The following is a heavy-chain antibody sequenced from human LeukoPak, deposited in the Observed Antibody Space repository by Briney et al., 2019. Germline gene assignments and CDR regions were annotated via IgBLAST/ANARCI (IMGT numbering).Heavy chain of an antibody. V-gene: IGHV1-69*04. CDR1: GGTFSSYA. CDR2: IILIFGIA. Sequence: SVKVSCKASGGTFSSYAISWVRQAPGQGLEWMGRIILIFGIANYAQKFQGRVTITADKSTSTAYMELSSLRSEDTAVYYCARDLPESYFDSRGTDAFDIWGQGTMVTVSS. CDR3: ARDLPESYFDSRGTDAFDI. J-gene: IGHJ3*02. D-gene: IGHD3-22*01.